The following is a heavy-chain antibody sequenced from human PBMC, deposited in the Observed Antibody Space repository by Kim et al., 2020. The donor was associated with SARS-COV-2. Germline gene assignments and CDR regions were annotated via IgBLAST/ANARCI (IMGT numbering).Heavy chain of an antibody. CDR1: GYTFTSYG. CDR3: ARDSLYYYGSGAGDDY. Sequence: ASVKVSCKASGYTFTSYGISWVRQAPGQGLEWMGWISAYNGNTNYAQKLQGRVTMTTDTSTSTAYMELRSLRSDDTAVYYCARDSLYYYGSGAGDDYWGQGTLVTVSS. V-gene: IGHV1-18*01. CDR2: ISAYNGNT. J-gene: IGHJ4*02. D-gene: IGHD3-10*01.